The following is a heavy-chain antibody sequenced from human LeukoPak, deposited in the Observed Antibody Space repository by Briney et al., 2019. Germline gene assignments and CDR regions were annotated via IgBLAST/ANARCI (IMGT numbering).Heavy chain of an antibody. Sequence: SQTLSLTCTVSGGSISSGSYYWSWIRQPAGKGLEWIGRIYTSGSTNYNPSLKSRVTISVDTSKNQFSLKLSSVTAADTAVYYCARLTYYYGSGVSRRRPHYYYMDVWGKGTTVTISS. J-gene: IGHJ6*03. CDR3: ARLTYYYGSGVSRRRPHYYYMDV. CDR1: GGSISSGSYY. V-gene: IGHV4-61*02. D-gene: IGHD3-10*01. CDR2: IYTSGST.